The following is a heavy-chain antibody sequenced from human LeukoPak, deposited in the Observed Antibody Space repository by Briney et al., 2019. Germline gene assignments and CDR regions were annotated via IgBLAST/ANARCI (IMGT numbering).Heavy chain of an antibody. CDR3: ARDYGMSYGMDV. V-gene: IGHV3-33*01. Sequence: GGSLRLSCAASGFTFSSYGMHWVRQAPGKGLEWVAVIWYDGSNKYYADSVKGRFTISRDNSKNTLYLQMNSLRAEDTAVYYCARDYGMSYGMDVWGQGTTVTVSS. D-gene: IGHD1-26*01. CDR1: GFTFSSYG. CDR2: IWYDGSNK. J-gene: IGHJ6*02.